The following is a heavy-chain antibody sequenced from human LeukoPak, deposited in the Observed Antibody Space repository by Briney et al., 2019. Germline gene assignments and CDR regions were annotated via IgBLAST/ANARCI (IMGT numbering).Heavy chain of an antibody. CDR3: ARSPDWTHFDY. Sequence: GGSLRLSCAASGFTFSSYSMNWVRQAPGKGLEWVSFISTGSSYIYYADSVKGRFTISRDNAKNSLYLQMNSLRAEDTAVYYCARSPDWTHFDYWGQGTLVTVSS. CDR1: GFTFSSYS. V-gene: IGHV3-21*01. CDR2: ISTGSSYI. D-gene: IGHD3/OR15-3a*01. J-gene: IGHJ4*02.